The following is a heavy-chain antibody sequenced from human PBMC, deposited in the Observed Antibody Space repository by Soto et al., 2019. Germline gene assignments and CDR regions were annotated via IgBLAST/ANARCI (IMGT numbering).Heavy chain of an antibody. Sequence: SVNVSCKASCYTFPNYVINWVRQAPGQGLEWMGWISAFNGKTIYAQRFQGKFTMTTDTSATIAYMALRSLESDDTAVYYCARGQGDNGYDLQIDHWGQGTLVTVSS. CDR1: CYTFPNYV. J-gene: IGHJ4*02. V-gene: IGHV1-18*01. CDR2: ISAFNGKT. CDR3: ARGQGDNGYDLQIDH. D-gene: IGHD5-12*01.